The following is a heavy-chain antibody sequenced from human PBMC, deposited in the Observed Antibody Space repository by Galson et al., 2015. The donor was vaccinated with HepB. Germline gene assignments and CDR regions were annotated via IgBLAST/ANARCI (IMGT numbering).Heavy chain of an antibody. J-gene: IGHJ6*02. D-gene: IGHD6-13*01. CDR1: GFTFSDYY. Sequence: SLRLSCAASGFTFSDYYMSWIRQAPGKGLEWVSYISSSSSYTNYADSVKGRFTISRDNAKNSLYLQMNSLRAEDTAVYYCAREYAAGIFYYGMDVWGQGTTVTVSS. V-gene: IGHV3-11*06. CDR2: ISSSSSYT. CDR3: AREYAAGIFYYGMDV.